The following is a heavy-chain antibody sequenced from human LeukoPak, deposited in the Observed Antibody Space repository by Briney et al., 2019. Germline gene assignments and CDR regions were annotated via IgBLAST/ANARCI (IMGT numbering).Heavy chain of an antibody. V-gene: IGHV3-21*01. D-gene: IGHD3-22*01. CDR3: ARDRVDYDSSGYDIPFDY. CDR1: GFTFSSYI. CDR2: ISSSSSYI. Sequence: GGSLRLSCAASGFTFSSYIMNWVRQAPGKGLEWVSSISSSSSYIYYADSAKGRFTISRDNAKNSLYLQMNSLRAEDTAVYYCARDRVDYDSSGYDIPFDYWGQGTLVTVSS. J-gene: IGHJ4*02.